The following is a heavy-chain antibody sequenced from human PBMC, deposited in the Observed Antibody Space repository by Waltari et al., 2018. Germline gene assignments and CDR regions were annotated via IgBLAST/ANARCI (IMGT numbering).Heavy chain of an antibody. CDR2: VYYVGGT. J-gene: IGHJ4*02. Sequence: QLQLQESGPGLVKPSETLSLTCTVSGGSISSSSYYWGWIRQPPGKGLEWIGSVYYVGGTYYNPSLKSRVTISVDTSKNQFSLKLSSVTAADTAVYYCASQQLVLRGPFDYWGQGTLVTVSS. V-gene: IGHV4-39*01. D-gene: IGHD6-13*01. CDR1: GGSISSSSYY. CDR3: ASQQLVLRGPFDY.